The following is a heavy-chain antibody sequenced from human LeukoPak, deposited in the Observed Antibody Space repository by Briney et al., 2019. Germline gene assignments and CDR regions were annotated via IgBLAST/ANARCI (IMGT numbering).Heavy chain of an antibody. CDR2: ISGSGGST. Sequence: GGSLRLSCAASGFTFSSYAMSWVRQAPGKGLEWVSAISGSGGSTYYADSVKGRFTISRDNSKNTLYLQMNSLRAEDTAVYYCAKDQLFTMDRGVPTQEPGHFDYWGQGTLVTVSS. D-gene: IGHD3-10*01. CDR3: AKDQLFTMDRGVPTQEPGHFDY. V-gene: IGHV3-23*01. J-gene: IGHJ4*02. CDR1: GFTFSSYA.